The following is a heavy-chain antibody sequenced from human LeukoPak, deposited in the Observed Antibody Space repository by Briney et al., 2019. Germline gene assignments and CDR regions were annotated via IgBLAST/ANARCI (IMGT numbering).Heavy chain of an antibody. Sequence: GGSLRLSCTASGFTFGDYAMSWFRQAPGKGLEWVGFIRSKAYGGTTEYAASVKGRFSISRDDSKNTLHLQMNGLKTEDTAVYYCTAEDYGDYVSPHWGQGTLVTVS. CDR3: TAEDYGDYVSPH. CDR2: IRSKAYGGTT. J-gene: IGHJ4*02. D-gene: IGHD4-17*01. CDR1: GFTFGDYA. V-gene: IGHV3-49*03.